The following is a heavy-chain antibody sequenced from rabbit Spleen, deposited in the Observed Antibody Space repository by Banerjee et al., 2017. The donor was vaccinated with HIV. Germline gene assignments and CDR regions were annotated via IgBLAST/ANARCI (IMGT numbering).Heavy chain of an antibody. CDR2: IYTRSGNT. V-gene: IGHV1S40*01. CDR3: ARAGVYVELDL. J-gene: IGHJ4*01. Sequence: EESGGDLVKPGASLTLTCTASGFAFSGRQDMCWVRQAPGKGLEWSACIYTRSGNTWYASWAKGRFAISKPASTTVTLQMTSLAAADTATYFCARAGVYVELDLWSPGTLVPVS. CDR1: GFAFSGRQD. D-gene: IGHD5-1*01.